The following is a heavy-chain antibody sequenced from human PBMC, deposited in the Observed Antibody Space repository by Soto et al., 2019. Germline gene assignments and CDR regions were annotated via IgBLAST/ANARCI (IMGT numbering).Heavy chain of an antibody. D-gene: IGHD2-21*01. CDR3: ARSEINYSRFDS. J-gene: IGHJ4*02. V-gene: IGHV1-18*01. Sequence: GASVKVSCKASGYTFTSYGISWVRQAPGQGLEWMGWISAYNGNTNYAQKLQGRVTMTTDTSTSTAYMELRSLRSEDTAIYYCARSEINYSRFDSWGQGTLVTVSS. CDR1: GYTFTSYG. CDR2: ISAYNGNT.